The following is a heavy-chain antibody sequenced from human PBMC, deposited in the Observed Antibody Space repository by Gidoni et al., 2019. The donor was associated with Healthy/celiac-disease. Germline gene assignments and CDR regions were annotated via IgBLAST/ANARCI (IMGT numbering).Heavy chain of an antibody. D-gene: IGHD6-6*01. J-gene: IGHJ5*02. CDR1: GFTFSSYW. CDR3: ARAGARGSSFFFSFDP. V-gene: IGHV3-7*01. Sequence: EVQLVESGGGLFQPGGSLRLSCSASGFTFSSYWMSWVRQAPGKGLEWVANIKQDGSEKYYVDSGKGRFTISRDNAKNSLYLQMNSLRAEDTAVYYCARAGARGSSFFFSFDPWGQGTLVTVSS. CDR2: IKQDGSEK.